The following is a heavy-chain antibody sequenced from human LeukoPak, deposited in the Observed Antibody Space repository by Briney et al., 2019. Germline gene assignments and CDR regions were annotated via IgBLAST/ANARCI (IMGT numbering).Heavy chain of an antibody. CDR3: ARYCTNGVCLGVVEY. V-gene: IGHV4-39*01. D-gene: IGHD2-8*01. CDR2: IYYSGST. Sequence: SETLSLTCTVSGGSISSSSYYWGWIRQPPGKGLEWIGSIYYSGSTYYNPSLKSRVTISVDTSKNQFSLKLSSVTAADTAVYYCARYCTNGVCLGVVEYWGQGTLVTVSS. CDR1: GGSISSSSYY. J-gene: IGHJ4*02.